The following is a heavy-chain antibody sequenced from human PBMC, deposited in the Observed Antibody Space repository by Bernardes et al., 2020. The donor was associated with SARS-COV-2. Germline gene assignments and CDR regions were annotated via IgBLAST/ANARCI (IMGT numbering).Heavy chain of an antibody. CDR3: ATERQSLTVFGVGHDAFDF. D-gene: IGHD3-3*01. V-gene: IGHV3-43*01. Sequence: SLRLSCAASGFTFEDYTMHWVRQVPGKGLEWVSLVSWDGSTTNYADSVKGRFIISRDSSRNTVHLQMDSLRKEDTALYYCATERQSLTVFGVGHDAFDFWGQGTMVTVSS. J-gene: IGHJ3*01. CDR1: GFTFEDYT. CDR2: VSWDGSTT.